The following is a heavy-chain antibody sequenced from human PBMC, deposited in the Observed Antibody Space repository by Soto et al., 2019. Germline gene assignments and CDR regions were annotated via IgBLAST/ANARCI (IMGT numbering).Heavy chain of an antibody. J-gene: IGHJ4*02. Sequence: PRRSLRLSCADSGFTFCRYAMSWVRQAPGKVLEWVSSMNGGGGSTYYAESVQGRFTISRDNSKKTLYLQMNSLRVEDTAVYYCAKKSEIAVPRYYFDLWGQGTMVRVSS. CDR3: AKKSEIAVPRYYFDL. D-gene: IGHD2-21*01. V-gene: IGHV3-23*01. CDR1: GFTFCRYA. CDR2: MNGGGGST.